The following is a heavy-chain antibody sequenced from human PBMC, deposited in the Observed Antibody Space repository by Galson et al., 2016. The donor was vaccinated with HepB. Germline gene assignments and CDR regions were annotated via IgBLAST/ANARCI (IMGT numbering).Heavy chain of an antibody. CDR2: ISWNGDKI. CDR1: GFTFDDYA. CDR3: AKSGRLQARQCDY. V-gene: IGHV3-9*01. Sequence: SLRLSCAASGFTFDDYAMHWVRQAPGKGLEWVTGISWNGDKIGYADSVKGRLTISRDNAKNCLYLQMNSLRAEDTALYYCAKSGRLQARQCDYWGQGTLVTVSS. D-gene: IGHD3-10*01. J-gene: IGHJ4*02.